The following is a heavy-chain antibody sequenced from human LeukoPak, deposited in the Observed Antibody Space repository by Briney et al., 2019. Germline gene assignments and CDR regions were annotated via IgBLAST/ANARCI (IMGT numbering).Heavy chain of an antibody. CDR1: GYTFTGYY. V-gene: IGHV1-2*02. CDR3: ARAGDTAMAYYEDNPDI. CDR2: INPNSGGT. Sequence: ASVKVSCKASGYTFTGYYMHWVRQAPGQGLEWMGWINPNSGGTNYAQKFQGRVTMTRDTSISTAYMELSRLRSDDTAVYYCARAGDTAMAYYEDNPDIWGQGSMVTVSS. D-gene: IGHD5-18*01. J-gene: IGHJ3*02.